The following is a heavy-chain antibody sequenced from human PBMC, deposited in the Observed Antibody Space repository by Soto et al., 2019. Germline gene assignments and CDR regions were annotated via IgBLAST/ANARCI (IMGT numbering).Heavy chain of an antibody. CDR2: IYYSGST. Sequence: SETLSLTCTVSGGSISSSSYYCGWIRQPPGKGLEWIVSIYYSGSTYYNPSLKSRVTISVDTSKNQFSLKLSSVTAADTAVYYCARRGRSAGINYYYYYGMDVWGQGTTVTVSS. D-gene: IGHD1-26*01. J-gene: IGHJ6*02. CDR3: ARRGRSAGINYYYYYGMDV. V-gene: IGHV4-39*01. CDR1: GGSISSSSYY.